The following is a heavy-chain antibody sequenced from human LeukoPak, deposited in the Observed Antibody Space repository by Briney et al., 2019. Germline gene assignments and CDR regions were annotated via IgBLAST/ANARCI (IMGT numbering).Heavy chain of an antibody. Sequence: SETLSLTCTVSGGSISSSSYYWGWIRQPPGKGLEWIGSIYYSGSTYYNPSLKSRVTISVETSKKQFSLKLSSVTAADTAVYYCARSKDILTGYCFDYWGQGTLVTVSS. D-gene: IGHD3-9*01. J-gene: IGHJ4*02. CDR3: ARSKDILTGYCFDY. CDR2: IYYSGST. CDR1: GGSISSSSYY. V-gene: IGHV4-39*07.